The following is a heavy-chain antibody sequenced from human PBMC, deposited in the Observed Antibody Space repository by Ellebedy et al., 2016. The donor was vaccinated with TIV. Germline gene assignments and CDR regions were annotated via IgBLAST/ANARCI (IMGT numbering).Heavy chain of an antibody. CDR1: GFTFSSYA. D-gene: IGHD6-6*01. CDR2: ISGSGGST. J-gene: IGHJ2*01. Sequence: GESLKISXAASGFTFSSYAMSWVRQAPGKRLEWVSAISGSGGSTYYADSVKGRFTISRDNSKNTLYLQMNSLRAEDTAVYYCAKGIAARRGYWYFDLWGRGTLVTVSS. V-gene: IGHV3-23*01. CDR3: AKGIAARRGYWYFDL.